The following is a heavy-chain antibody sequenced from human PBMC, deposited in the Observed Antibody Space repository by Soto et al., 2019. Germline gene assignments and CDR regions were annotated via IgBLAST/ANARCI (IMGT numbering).Heavy chain of an antibody. CDR3: ARAMSVGIAAADAFDY. CDR1: GGSISSGDYY. V-gene: IGHV4-30-4*01. D-gene: IGHD6-13*01. J-gene: IGHJ4*02. CDR2: IYYSGST. Sequence: SETLSLTCTVSGGSISSGDYYWSWIRQPPGKGLEWIGYIYYSGSTYYNPSLKSRVTISVDTSKNQFSLKLSSVTAADTAVYYCARAMSVGIAAADAFDYWGQGTLVTVSS.